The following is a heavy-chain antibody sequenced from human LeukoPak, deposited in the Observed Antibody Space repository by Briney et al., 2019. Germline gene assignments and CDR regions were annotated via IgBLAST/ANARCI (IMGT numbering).Heavy chain of an antibody. V-gene: IGHV3-7*01. CDR3: ARGFASGDYGAD. CDR1: GFTYSLFW. CDR2: IKQDGSEK. Sequence: GGSLRLSCAASGFTYSLFWMSWVRQAPGKGLEWVANIKQDGSEKYYVDSVKGRFSISRDNAERSLYLQMNSLRAEDTAVYYCARGFASGDYGADWGQGTLVTVSS. D-gene: IGHD4-17*01. J-gene: IGHJ4*02.